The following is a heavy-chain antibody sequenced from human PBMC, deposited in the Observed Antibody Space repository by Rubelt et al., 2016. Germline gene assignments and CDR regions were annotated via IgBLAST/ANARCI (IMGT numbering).Heavy chain of an antibody. Sequence: PRGESGGGLVQPGGSLRLSCKASGFSVSSDYISWVRQAPGEGLEWVSIIYRAGDTYYADSVKGRFIISRDNSENTVYLQMNSLRGEDAAVYYCARVSGDAETWFDPWGQGTPVTVSS. CDR2: IYRAGDT. CDR1: GFSVSSDY. CDR3: ARVSGDAETWFDP. J-gene: IGHJ5*02. D-gene: IGHD2-21*02. V-gene: IGHV3-66*01.